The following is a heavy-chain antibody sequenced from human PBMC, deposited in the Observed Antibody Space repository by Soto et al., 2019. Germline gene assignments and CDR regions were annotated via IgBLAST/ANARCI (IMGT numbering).Heavy chain of an antibody. J-gene: IGHJ5*02. CDR1: GGSISSSNW. Sequence: QVQLQESGPGLVKPSGTLSLTCAVSGGSISSSNWWSWVRQPPGKGLEWIGEIYHSGSTNYNPSLKSRVTISVDKTKHQFSLKLSSVTAADTAVYYCARDIGRRGSGRYYKYNWFDPWGQGTLVTVSS. CDR2: IYHSGST. D-gene: IGHD3-10*01. CDR3: ARDIGRRGSGRYYKYNWFDP. V-gene: IGHV4-4*02.